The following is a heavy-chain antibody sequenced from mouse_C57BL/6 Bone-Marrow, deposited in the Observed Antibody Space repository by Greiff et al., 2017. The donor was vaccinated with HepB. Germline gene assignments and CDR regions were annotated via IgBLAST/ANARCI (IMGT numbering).Heavy chain of an antibody. V-gene: IGHV1-76*01. CDR3: ARDGSSYKDY. D-gene: IGHD1-1*01. CDR2: IYPGSGNT. J-gene: IGHJ2*01. CDR1: GYTFTDYY. Sequence: QVQLKQSGAELVRPGASVKLSCKASGYTFTDYYINWVKQRPGQGLEWIARIYPGSGNTYYNEKFKGKATLTAEKSSSTAYMQLSSLTSEDSAVYFCARDGSSYKDYWGQGTTLTVSS.